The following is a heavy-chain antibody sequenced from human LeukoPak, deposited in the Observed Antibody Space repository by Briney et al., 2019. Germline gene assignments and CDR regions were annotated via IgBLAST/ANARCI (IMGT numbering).Heavy chain of an antibody. CDR3: ARLDITYYDFWSGYPQGYYFDY. CDR2: IYYSGST. Sequence: SQTLSLTCTVSGGSVSSYYCSWIRQPPGEGLGWIGYIYYSGSTNYNPPLKSRVPIPVDTSKNQFSLKLSSVTAADTGVYYCARLDITYYDFWSGYPQGYYFDYWGQGTLVTVSS. D-gene: IGHD3-3*01. V-gene: IGHV4-59*08. J-gene: IGHJ4*02. CDR1: GGSVSSYY.